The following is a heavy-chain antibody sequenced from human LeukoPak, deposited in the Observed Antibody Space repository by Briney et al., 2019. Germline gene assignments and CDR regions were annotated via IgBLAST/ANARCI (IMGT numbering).Heavy chain of an antibody. J-gene: IGHJ1*01. V-gene: IGHV3-23*01. CDR1: GFSFSSYG. CDR2: ISGTGATT. D-gene: IGHD4-23*01. CDR3: ARDDSGWGGNFQH. Sequence: GGTLRLSSVASGFSFSSYGMSWVRQTPGKGLEWVSVISGTGATTYYADSVKGRFTISRDNAKNSLYLQMNSLRAEDTAVYYCARDDSGWGGNFQHWGQGTLVTVSS.